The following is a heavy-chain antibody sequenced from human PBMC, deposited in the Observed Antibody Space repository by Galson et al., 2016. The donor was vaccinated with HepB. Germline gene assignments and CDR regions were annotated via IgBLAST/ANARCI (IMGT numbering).Heavy chain of an antibody. Sequence: SVKVSCRASGYTFTSYDVNWVRQATGQGLEWMGWMNPNSGNTGYAQKFQGRVTMTRNTSISTAYMELSSLRSEDTAVYYCARDLWGGDKNYYYYSGMDVWGQGTTVTVSS. D-gene: IGHD2-21*02. J-gene: IGHJ6*02. CDR1: GYTFTSYD. V-gene: IGHV1-8*01. CDR3: ARDLWGGDKNYYYYSGMDV. CDR2: MNPNSGNT.